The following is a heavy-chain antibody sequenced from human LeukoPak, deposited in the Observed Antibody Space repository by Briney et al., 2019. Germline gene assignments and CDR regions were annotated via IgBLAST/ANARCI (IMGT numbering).Heavy chain of an antibody. CDR2: TNPSSGGT. J-gene: IGHJ4*02. D-gene: IGHD4-17*01. CDR1: GYTFTAYY. Sequence: GASVTVSCTASGYTFTAYYMHSGRQAPGQGLEWMGWTNPSSGGTNYAQKFQGRVTMTRATSISTAYMELSSLRSDDTAVYYCARDARLGAGYGDYGSNVAWGQGTLVTVSS. V-gene: IGHV1-2*02. CDR3: ARDARLGAGYGDYGSNVA.